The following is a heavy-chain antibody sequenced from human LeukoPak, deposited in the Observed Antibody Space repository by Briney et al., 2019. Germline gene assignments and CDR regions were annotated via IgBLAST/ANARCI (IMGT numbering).Heavy chain of an antibody. Sequence: SQTLSLTCTVSGGSISSGGYYWGWIRQPPGKGLEWIGYIYHSGSTYYNPSLKSRVTISVDRSKNQFSLKLSSVTAADTAVYYCAREAAGSPGYAFDIWGQGTMVTVSS. CDR3: AREAAGSPGYAFDI. CDR1: GGSISSGGYY. CDR2: IYHSGST. J-gene: IGHJ3*02. V-gene: IGHV4-30-2*01.